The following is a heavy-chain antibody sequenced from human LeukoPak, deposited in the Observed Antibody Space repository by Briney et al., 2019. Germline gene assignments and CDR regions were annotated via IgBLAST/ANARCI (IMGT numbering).Heavy chain of an antibody. CDR2: IYYNGST. CDR3: ARALDHYYDSSGYYPGY. D-gene: IGHD3-22*01. Sequence: SETLSLTCTVSGGSISSSSYYWGWIRQPPGKGLEWIGSIYYNGSTYYNPSLKSRVTISVDTSKNQFSLKLSSVTAADTAVYYCARALDHYYDSSGYYPGYWGRGTLVTVSS. CDR1: GGSISSSSYY. V-gene: IGHV4-39*07. J-gene: IGHJ4*02.